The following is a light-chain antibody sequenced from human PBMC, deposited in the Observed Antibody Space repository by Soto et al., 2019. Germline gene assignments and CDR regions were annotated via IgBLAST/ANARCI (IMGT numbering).Light chain of an antibody. CDR1: QSVSSGF. CDR3: QQYGSPVT. Sequence: EIVLTQSPGTLSLSPGERATLSCRASQSVSSGFLAWYQQKPGQAPRLLIYGASSRATGIPDRFSGSGSGTDFTLTISRLEPEDFAVYYCQQYGSPVTFGGGTKVEIK. J-gene: IGKJ4*01. CDR2: GAS. V-gene: IGKV3-20*01.